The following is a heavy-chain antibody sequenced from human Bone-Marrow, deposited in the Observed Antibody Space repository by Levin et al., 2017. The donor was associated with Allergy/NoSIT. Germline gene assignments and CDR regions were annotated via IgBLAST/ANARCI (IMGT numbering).Heavy chain of an antibody. V-gene: IGHV4-30-4*01. J-gene: IGHJ4*02. CDR3: ARGYSYGYVVET. D-gene: IGHD5-18*01. Sequence: SETLSLTCTVSGGSISSGDYYWSWIRQPPGKGLEWIGYIYYSGSTYYNPSLKSRVTISVDTSKNQFSLKLSSVTAADTAVYYCARGYSYGYVVETWGQGTLVTVSS. CDR1: GGSISSGDYY. CDR2: IYYSGST.